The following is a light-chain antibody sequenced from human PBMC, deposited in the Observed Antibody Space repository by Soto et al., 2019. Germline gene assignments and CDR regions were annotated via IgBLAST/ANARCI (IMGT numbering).Light chain of an antibody. CDR3: QQYNNWPPLT. J-gene: IGKJ4*01. V-gene: IGKV3-15*01. CDR2: GAS. CDR1: QSLSSN. Sequence: EIVMTQSPATLSVSPGERATLSCRASQSLSSNLAWYQQKPGQAPRLLIHGASTRATGIPARFSGSGSGTEFTITISSLQSEDFAVYYCQQYNNWPPLTFGGGTKVEIK.